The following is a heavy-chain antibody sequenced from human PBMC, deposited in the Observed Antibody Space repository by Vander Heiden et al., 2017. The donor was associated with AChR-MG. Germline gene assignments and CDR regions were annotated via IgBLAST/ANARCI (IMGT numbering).Heavy chain of an antibody. Sequence: QVQLVQSGAEVKKPGASVKVSCTPSGYPFTGYYMHWVRQAPGQGLEWMGWINPNSGDTNYAQPFQGRVTMTRDTSISTAYMELSRLRSDDTAVYYCAREGWDSSGYYHPLDYWGQGILVAVSS. CDR1: GYPFTGYY. D-gene: IGHD3-22*01. CDR3: AREGWDSSGYYHPLDY. J-gene: IGHJ4*02. CDR2: INPNSGDT. V-gene: IGHV1-2*02.